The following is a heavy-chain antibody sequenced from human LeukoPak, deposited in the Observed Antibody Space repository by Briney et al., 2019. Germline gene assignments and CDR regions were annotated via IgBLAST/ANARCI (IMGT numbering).Heavy chain of an antibody. CDR3: AKVSYGSGSYYNSNY. CDR1: GFTFSSYA. D-gene: IGHD3-10*01. J-gene: IGHJ4*02. V-gene: IGHV3-23*01. Sequence: PGGSLRLSCAASGFTFSSYAMSWVRQAPGKGLEWVSAISGSGGSTYYADSVKGRFSISRDNSKNTLYLQMNSLRAEDTAVYYCAKVSYGSGSYYNSNYWGQGTLVTVSS. CDR2: ISGSGGST.